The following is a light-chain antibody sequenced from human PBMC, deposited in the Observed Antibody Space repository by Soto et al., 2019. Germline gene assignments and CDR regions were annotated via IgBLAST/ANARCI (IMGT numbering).Light chain of an antibody. CDR3: CSYAPSSTYV. CDR1: RSDVGSYNL. CDR2: EVT. V-gene: IGLV2-23*02. Sequence: QSALTQPASVSGSPGQSITISCTGTRSDVGSYNLVSWYQQHPGKAPKLMIYEVTQRPSGVANRFSGSKSGNTASLTISGLQAEDEADYYCCSYAPSSTYVFGPRTKLTVL. J-gene: IGLJ1*01.